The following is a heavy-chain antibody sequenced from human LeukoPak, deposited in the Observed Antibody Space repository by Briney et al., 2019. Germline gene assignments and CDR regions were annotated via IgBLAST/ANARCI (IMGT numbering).Heavy chain of an antibody. D-gene: IGHD3-16*01. Sequence: GGSLRFSCAASGFTFSSYWMDWARQAPGKGLEWVASINHNGNVNYYVDSVKGRFTISRDNAKNSLYLQRSNLRAEDTAVYFCARGGGLDVWGQGATVTVSS. J-gene: IGHJ6*02. CDR3: ARGGGLDV. V-gene: IGHV3-7*03. CDR2: INHNGNVN. CDR1: GFTFSSYW.